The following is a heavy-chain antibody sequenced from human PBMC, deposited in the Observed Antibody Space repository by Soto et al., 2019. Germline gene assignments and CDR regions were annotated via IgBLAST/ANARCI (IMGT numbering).Heavy chain of an antibody. Sequence: QVQLVESGGGVVQPGRSLRLSCAASGFTFSSYAMHWVRQAPGKGLEWVAVISYDGSNKYYADSVKGRFTISRDNSKNTRYLQMNSLRAEDTAVYYCAREGGSYSLSPYFDDCCQGTLVTFSS. V-gene: IGHV3-30-3*01. D-gene: IGHD1-26*01. CDR3: AREGGSYSLSPYFDD. J-gene: IGHJ4*02. CDR2: ISYDGSNK. CDR1: GFTFSSYA.